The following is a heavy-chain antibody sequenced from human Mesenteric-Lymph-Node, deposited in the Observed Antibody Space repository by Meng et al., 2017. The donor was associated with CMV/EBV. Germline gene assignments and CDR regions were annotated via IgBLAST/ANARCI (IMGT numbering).Heavy chain of an antibody. CDR3: ARGGVLRLMEWLLY. V-gene: IGHV1-18*01. CDR1: GYTFTSYG. D-gene: IGHD3-3*01. J-gene: IGHJ4*02. CDR2: ISAYNGNT. Sequence: ASVKVSCKASGYTFTSYGISWVRQAPGQGLEWMGWISAYNGNTNYAQNLQGRVTMTRDTSTSTVYMELSSLRSEDTAVYYCARGGVLRLMEWLLYWGQGTLVTVSS.